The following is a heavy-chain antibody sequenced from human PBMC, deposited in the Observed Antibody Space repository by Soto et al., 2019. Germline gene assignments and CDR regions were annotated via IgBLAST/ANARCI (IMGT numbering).Heavy chain of an antibody. D-gene: IGHD3-10*01. CDR2: VYYSGTP. J-gene: IGHJ6*02. CDR3: ARDTEVRGVIIRVMDV. CDR1: GGSVSSATYY. V-gene: IGHV4-61*01. Sequence: PSETLSLTCTVSGGSVSSATYYWDWIRHPPGKGLEWIGSVYYSGTPNYNPSLKSRVTISMDTSYNRLSLKLRSVTAADTAVYYCARDTEVRGVIIRVMDVWGQGTTVTVSS.